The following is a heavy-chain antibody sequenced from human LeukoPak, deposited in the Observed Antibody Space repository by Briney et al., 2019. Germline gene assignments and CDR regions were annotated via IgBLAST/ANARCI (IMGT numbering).Heavy chain of an antibody. CDR3: ARDKIQWLRYSYFDY. V-gene: IGHV3-48*01. CDR2: TSGSSGSTI. J-gene: IGHJ4*02. Sequence: GGSLRLSCAASGFTFSSYSMNWVRQAPGRGLEWLSYTSGSSGSTIYYAQSVRGRFTISRDDAKNTLYLQMNSLRADDTAVYFCARDKIQWLRYSYFDYWGQGVLVTVSS. D-gene: IGHD5-12*01. CDR1: GFTFSSYS.